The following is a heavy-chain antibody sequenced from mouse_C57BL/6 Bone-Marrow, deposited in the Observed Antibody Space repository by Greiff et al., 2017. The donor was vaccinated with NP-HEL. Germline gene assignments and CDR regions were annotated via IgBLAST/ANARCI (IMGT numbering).Heavy chain of an antibody. Sequence: QVQLKQSGAELARPGASVKLSCKASGYTFTSYGISWVKQRTGQGLEWIGEIYPRSGNTYYNEKFKGKATLTADKSSSTAYMELRSLTSEDSAVYFCARESYYSHFDYWGQGTTLTVSS. D-gene: IGHD1-1*01. CDR3: ARESYYSHFDY. J-gene: IGHJ2*01. CDR2: IYPRSGNT. V-gene: IGHV1-81*01. CDR1: GYTFTSYG.